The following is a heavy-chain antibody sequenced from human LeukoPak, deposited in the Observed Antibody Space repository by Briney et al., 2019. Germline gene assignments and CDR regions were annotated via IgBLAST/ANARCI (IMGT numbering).Heavy chain of an antibody. J-gene: IGHJ5*02. V-gene: IGHV4-39*07. Sequence: PSETLSLTCTVSGGSISSSSYYWGWIRQPPGKGLGWIGSIYYSGSTYYNPSLKSRVTISVDTSKNQFSLKLSSVTAADTAVYYCARDTNWFDPWGQGTLVTVSS. CDR2: IYYSGST. CDR1: GGSISSSSYY. CDR3: ARDTNWFDP.